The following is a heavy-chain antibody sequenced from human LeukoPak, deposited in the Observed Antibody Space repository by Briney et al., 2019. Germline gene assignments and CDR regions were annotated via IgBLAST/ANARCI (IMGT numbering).Heavy chain of an antibody. CDR3: ARLTGYSSESWFDP. CDR1: GGSMSSYY. J-gene: IGHJ5*02. Sequence: PSETLSLTCTVSGGSMSSYYWSWVRQPPGKGLEWIGYIYYSGSTNYNPSLKSRVTISVDTSKNQFSLKLRSVTAADTAVYYCARLTGYSSESWFDPWGQGTLVTVSS. CDR2: IYYSGST. D-gene: IGHD3-9*01. V-gene: IGHV4-59*01.